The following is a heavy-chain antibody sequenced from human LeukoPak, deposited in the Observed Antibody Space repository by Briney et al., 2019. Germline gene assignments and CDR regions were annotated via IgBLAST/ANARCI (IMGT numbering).Heavy chain of an antibody. CDR3: AREDIIDYLWFGARQNWYFDL. J-gene: IGHJ2*01. V-gene: IGHV3-53*05. CDR2: IYSDDRT. D-gene: IGHD3-10*01. CDR1: GFSVIDSY. Sequence: PGGSLRLSCAASGFSVIDSYMTWVRQAPGKGLEWVSTIYSDDRTFYADSVKGRFTISRDNSKNTLYLQMNSLRAEDTAVYYCAREDIIDYLWFGARQNWYFDLWGRGTLVTVSS.